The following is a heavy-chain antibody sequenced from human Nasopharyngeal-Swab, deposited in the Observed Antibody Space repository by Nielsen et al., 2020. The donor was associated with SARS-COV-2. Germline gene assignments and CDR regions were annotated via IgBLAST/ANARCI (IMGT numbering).Heavy chain of an antibody. D-gene: IGHD2-21*02. V-gene: IGHV1-69*04. CDR3: ARLYCGGDCYSEDYYGMDV. Sequence: SVKVSCKASGGTFSSYAISWVRQAPGQGLEWMGRIIPILGIANYAQKFQGRVTITADKSTSTAYMELSSLRSEDTAVYYCARLYCGGDCYSEDYYGMDVWGQGTTVTVSS. CDR1: GGTFSSYA. CDR2: IIPILGIA. J-gene: IGHJ6*02.